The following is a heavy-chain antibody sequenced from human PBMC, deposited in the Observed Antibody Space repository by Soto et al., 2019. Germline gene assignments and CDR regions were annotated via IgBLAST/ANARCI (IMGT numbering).Heavy chain of an antibody. D-gene: IGHD4-17*01. V-gene: IGHV4-30-2*01. CDR2: IYHSGST. CDR1: GGSISSGGYS. J-gene: IGHJ4*02. CDR3: AGSTVTTPMVFDY. Sequence: SETLSLTCAVSGGSISSGGYSWSWIRQPPGKGLEWIGYIYHSGSTYYNPSLKSRVTISVDRSKNQFSLKLSSVTAADTAVYFCAGSTVTTPMVFDYWGQGTLVTVSS.